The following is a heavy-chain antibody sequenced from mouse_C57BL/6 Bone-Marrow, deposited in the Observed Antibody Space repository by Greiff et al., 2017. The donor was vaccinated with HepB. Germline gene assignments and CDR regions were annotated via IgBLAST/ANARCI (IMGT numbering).Heavy chain of an antibody. Sequence: VHLVESGPGLVQPSQSLSITCTVSGFSLTSYGVHWVRQSPGKGLEWLGVIWRGGSTDYNAAFMSRLSITKDNSKSQVFFKMNSLQADDTAIYYCAKKLNWDAYYAMDYWGQGTSVTVSS. CDR1: GFSLTSYG. J-gene: IGHJ4*01. CDR3: AKKLNWDAYYAMDY. V-gene: IGHV2-5*01. CDR2: IWRGGST. D-gene: IGHD4-1*01.